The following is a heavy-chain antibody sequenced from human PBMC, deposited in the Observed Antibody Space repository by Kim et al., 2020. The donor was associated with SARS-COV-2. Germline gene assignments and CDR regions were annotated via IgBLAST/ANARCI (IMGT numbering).Heavy chain of an antibody. Sequence: GGSLRLSCAVSGFTLSSYGMHWVRQAPGNGLEWVAVTSYDGSDKYYADSVKGRFTISRDNSKNTLYLQMNSLRAEDTAVYYCAKAVTGTYYRFLYYGMDVWGQGTTVTVSS. V-gene: IGHV3-30*18. CDR1: GFTLSSYG. CDR3: AKAVTGTYYRFLYYGMDV. CDR2: TSYDGSDK. J-gene: IGHJ6*02. D-gene: IGHD1-26*01.